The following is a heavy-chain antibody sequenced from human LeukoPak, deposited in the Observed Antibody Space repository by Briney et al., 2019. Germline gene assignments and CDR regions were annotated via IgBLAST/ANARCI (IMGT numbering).Heavy chain of an antibody. CDR3: ARDSLYYYGSGSSSPEYYFDY. V-gene: IGHV3-30-3*01. Sequence: GGSLRLSCAASGFTFSSYAMHWVRQAPGEGLEWVAVISYDGSNKYYADSVKGRFTISRDNSKNTLYLQMNSLRAEDTAVYYCARDSLYYYGSGSSSPEYYFDYWGQGTLVTVSS. D-gene: IGHD3-10*01. CDR1: GFTFSSYA. J-gene: IGHJ4*02. CDR2: ISYDGSNK.